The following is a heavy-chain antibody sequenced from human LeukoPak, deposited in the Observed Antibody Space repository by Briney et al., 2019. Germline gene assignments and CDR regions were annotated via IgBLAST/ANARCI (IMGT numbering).Heavy chain of an antibody. J-gene: IGHJ4*02. CDR2: ISSSSSYI. CDR1: GFTFSSYS. V-gene: IGHV3-21*01. D-gene: IGHD2-8*01. CDR3: AGRHCTNGLCHFDY. Sequence: GGSLRLSCAASGFTFSSYSMNWVRQAPGKGLEWVSSISSSSSYIYYADSVKGRFTISRDNAKNSLYLQMNSLRAEDTAVYYCAGRHCTNGLCHFDYWGQGTRVTVSS.